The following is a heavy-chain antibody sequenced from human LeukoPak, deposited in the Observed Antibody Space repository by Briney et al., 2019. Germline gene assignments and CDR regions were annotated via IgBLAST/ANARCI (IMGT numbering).Heavy chain of an antibody. D-gene: IGHD3-22*01. CDR3: ARLRRNSDKSGFYYYYDF. J-gene: IGHJ4*02. CDR1: GLTFSSFS. Sequence: GGSLRLSCAASGLTFSSFSFNWVRQGPGKGLEWVSSINTVASYIYYADSVKARSTISRDNAKNSLYLQMNSLRAEDTGVYYCARLRRNSDKSGFYYYYDFWGQGTLVTVSS. CDR2: INTVASYI. V-gene: IGHV3-21*06.